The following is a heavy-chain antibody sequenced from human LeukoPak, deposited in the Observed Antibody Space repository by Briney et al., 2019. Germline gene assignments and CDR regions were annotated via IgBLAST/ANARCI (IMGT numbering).Heavy chain of an antibody. D-gene: IGHD6-25*01. J-gene: IGHJ6*02. CDR2: TYYSGSP. V-gene: IGHV4-39*01. CDR1: GGSISRSSYY. CDR3: ARLISTISAEIAAAGTHYYGMDV. Sequence: SETLSLTCTVSGGSISRSSYYWGWIRQPPGKGLEWIGSTYYSGSPYYNPSLKSRVTISVDTSKNQFSLKLSSVTAADTAVYFCARLISTISAEIAAAGTHYYGMDVWGQGTTVTVSS.